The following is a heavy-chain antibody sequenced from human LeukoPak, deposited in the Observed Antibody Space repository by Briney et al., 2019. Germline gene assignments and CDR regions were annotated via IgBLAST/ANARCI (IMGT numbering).Heavy chain of an antibody. CDR3: ARHGGSYSFDY. Sequence: SETLSLTCTVSGGSISSYYWSWIRQPPGKGLECIGYIYDSGSTNYNPSLKSRVSISVDTSKNQFSLKLSSVTAADTAVYYCARHGGSYSFDYWGQGTLVTVSP. V-gene: IGHV4-59*08. D-gene: IGHD1-26*01. CDR2: IYDSGST. J-gene: IGHJ4*02. CDR1: GGSISSYY.